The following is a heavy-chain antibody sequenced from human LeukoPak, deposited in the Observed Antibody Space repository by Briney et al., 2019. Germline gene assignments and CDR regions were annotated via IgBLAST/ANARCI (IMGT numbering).Heavy chain of an antibody. CDR3: ARNRSLTTTPGFDH. D-gene: IGHD4-11*01. Sequence: PSETLSLTCAVSGYSIRSGDSWGWIRQSPGKGLEWIGSIYHSGSTHYNPSLKSRVTISVDTSKNQFSLMLSSVTAADTAVYYCARNRSLTTTPGFDHWGQGTLVTVSS. CDR2: IYHSGST. CDR1: GYSIRSGDS. J-gene: IGHJ4*02. V-gene: IGHV4-38-2*01.